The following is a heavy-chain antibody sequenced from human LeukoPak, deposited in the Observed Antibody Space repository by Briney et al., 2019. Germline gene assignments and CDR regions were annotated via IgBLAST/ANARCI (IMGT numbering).Heavy chain of an antibody. D-gene: IGHD2-2*01. J-gene: IGHJ6*03. V-gene: IGHV4-59*01. CDR3: ARGGVVPAAYHYYMDV. CDR1: GGSISSYY. Sequence: SETLSLTSTVYGGSISSYYWSWNRQPPGKGLEWIGYIYYSGSTNDNPSLKSRVTISVDTSKNQFSLKLSSVTAADTAVYYCARGGVVPAAYHYYMDVWGKGTTVTVSS. CDR2: IYYSGST.